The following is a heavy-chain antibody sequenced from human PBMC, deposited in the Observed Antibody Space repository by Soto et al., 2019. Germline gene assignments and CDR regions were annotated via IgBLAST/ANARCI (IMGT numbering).Heavy chain of an antibody. D-gene: IGHD3-22*01. V-gene: IGHV1-69*13. CDR1: GGTFSSYA. J-gene: IGHJ4*02. CDR3: ARGLIYDSSGQFPFRIDY. CDR2: IIPIFGTA. Sequence: SVNVSCKASGGTFSSYAISWVRQAPGQGLEWMGGIIPIFGTANYAQKSQGRVTITADESTSTAYMELSSLRSVDTAVYYCARGLIYDSSGQFPFRIDYWGQGTLVTVSS.